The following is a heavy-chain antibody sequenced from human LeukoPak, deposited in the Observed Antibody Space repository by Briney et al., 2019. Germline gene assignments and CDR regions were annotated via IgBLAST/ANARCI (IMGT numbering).Heavy chain of an antibody. D-gene: IGHD5-18*01. Sequence: SETLALTCTVSGGSISSSSAYWGWIRQPPGKGLEWIGSIYYSKNTYYNPSLKSRVTISADTSKNQFSLTLGSVSATDTAVYYCVSPRGFSYGYFGYWGQGTLVTVSS. CDR3: VSPRGFSYGYFGY. CDR2: IYYSKNT. CDR1: GGSISSSSAY. V-gene: IGHV4-39*01. J-gene: IGHJ4*02.